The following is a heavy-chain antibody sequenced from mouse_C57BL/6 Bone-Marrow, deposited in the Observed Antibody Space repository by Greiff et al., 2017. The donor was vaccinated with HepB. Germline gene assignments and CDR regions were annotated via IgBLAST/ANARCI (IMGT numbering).Heavy chain of an antibody. CDR1: GFTFSSYT. CDR3: ASRGLRLDY. CDR2: ISGGGGNT. V-gene: IGHV5-9*01. Sequence: EVKLEESGGGLVKPGGSLKLSCAASGFTFSSYTMSWVRQTPEKRLEWVATISGGGGNTYYPDSVKGRFTISRDNAKNTLYLQMSSLRSEDTALYYCASRGLRLDYWGQGTTLTVSS. D-gene: IGHD2-4*01. J-gene: IGHJ2*01.